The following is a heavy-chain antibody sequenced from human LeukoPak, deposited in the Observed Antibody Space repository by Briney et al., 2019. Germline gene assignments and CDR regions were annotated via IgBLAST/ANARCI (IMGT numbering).Heavy chain of an antibody. D-gene: IGHD5-12*01. CDR1: GFTFSSYA. J-gene: IGHJ4*02. Sequence: PGGSLRLSCAASGFTFSSYAMSWVRQAPGKGLEWVSAISGSGGSTYYADSVKGRFTISRDNSKNTLYLQMNSPRAEDTAVYYCAKDRFWGYSGYDESGADYWGQGTLVTVSS. CDR3: AKDRFWGYSGYDESGADY. CDR2: ISGSGGST. V-gene: IGHV3-23*01.